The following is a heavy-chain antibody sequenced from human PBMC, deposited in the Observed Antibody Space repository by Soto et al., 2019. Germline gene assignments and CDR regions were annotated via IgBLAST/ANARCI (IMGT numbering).Heavy chain of an antibody. D-gene: IGHD3-22*01. CDR2: IGIGSSTK. CDR1: GFTVSNNY. V-gene: IGHV3-48*01. CDR3: ARDQLYYNDISGRPLNAFDV. J-gene: IGHJ3*01. Sequence: GGSLRLSCAASGFTVSNNYMNWVRQAPGKGLEWVSYIGIGSSTKYYADSVKGRFTISRDNAKNSLYLQMNSLRAEDTAVYYCARDQLYYNDISGRPLNAFDVWGQGTMVTVSS.